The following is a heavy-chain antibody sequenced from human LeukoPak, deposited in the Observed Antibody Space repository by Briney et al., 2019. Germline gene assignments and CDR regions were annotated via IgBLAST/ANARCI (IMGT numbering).Heavy chain of an antibody. D-gene: IGHD6-6*01. CDR3: AREQSIAARIDY. Sequence: GGSLRLSCAASGFTFSSYSMNWVRQAPGKGLEWVSSISSSSSYIYYADSVKGRFTISRDNAKNSLYLQMNSLRAEDTAVYYCAREQSIAARIDYWGQGTLVTVSS. V-gene: IGHV3-21*04. CDR1: GFTFSSYS. CDR2: ISSSSSYI. J-gene: IGHJ4*02.